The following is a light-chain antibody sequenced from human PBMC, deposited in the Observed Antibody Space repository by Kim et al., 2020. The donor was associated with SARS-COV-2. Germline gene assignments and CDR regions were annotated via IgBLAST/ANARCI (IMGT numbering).Light chain of an antibody. J-gene: IGLJ3*02. CDR1: SSDIGSRNY. CDR3: SSYTSSSTWV. V-gene: IGLV2-14*03. CDR2: DVS. Sequence: QSALTQPASVSGSPGQSIIISCTGSSSDIGSRNYVSWYQQYPGKAPNLMIYDVSRRPSGVSNRFSGSKSGNTASLTISGLQAEDEADYYCSSYTSSSTWVFGGGTQLTVL.